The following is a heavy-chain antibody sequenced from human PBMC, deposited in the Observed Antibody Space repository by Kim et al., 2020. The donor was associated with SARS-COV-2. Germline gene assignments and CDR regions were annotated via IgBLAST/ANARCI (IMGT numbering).Heavy chain of an antibody. Sequence: GGSLRLSCAASGFTFSSYWMHWVRQAPGKGLVWVSRINSDGSSTSYADSVKGRFTISRDNAKNTLYLQMNSLRAEDTAVYYCARDISGYYSSYYYYGMDVWGQGTTVTVSS. CDR3: ARDISGYYSSYYYYGMDV. J-gene: IGHJ6*02. D-gene: IGHD3-22*01. CDR1: GFTFSSYW. V-gene: IGHV3-74*01. CDR2: INSDGSST.